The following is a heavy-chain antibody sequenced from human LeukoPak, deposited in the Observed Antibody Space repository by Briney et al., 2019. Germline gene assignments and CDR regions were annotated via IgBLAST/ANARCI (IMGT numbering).Heavy chain of an antibody. J-gene: IGHJ4*02. CDR2: IRGSSTTI. CDR1: GFSFSTSS. D-gene: IGHD2-2*01. CDR3: ARDARSHCGTDACYGPYFDY. V-gene: IGHV3-48*01. Sequence: PGGSLRLSCAASGFSFSTSSMSWVRQTPGKGLEWISYIRGSSTTIYYADSVKGRFTISRDNARNSLYLQMNALRAEGTGVYFCARDARSHCGTDACYGPYFDYWGQGSLVTVSS.